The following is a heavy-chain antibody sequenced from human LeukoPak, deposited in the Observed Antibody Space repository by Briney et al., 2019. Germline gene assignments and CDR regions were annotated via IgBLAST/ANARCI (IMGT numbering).Heavy chain of an antibody. D-gene: IGHD5-18*01. V-gene: IGHV1-69*13. J-gene: IGHJ4*02. CDR1: GGTFSSYA. CDR3: ARAKRGYSYGANFDY. CDR2: IIPIFGTA. Sequence: ASAKVSCKASGGTFSSYAISWVRQAPGQGLEWMGGIIPIFGTANYAQKFQGRVTITADESTSTAYVELSSLRSEDTAVYYCARAKRGYSYGANFDYWGQGTLVTVSS.